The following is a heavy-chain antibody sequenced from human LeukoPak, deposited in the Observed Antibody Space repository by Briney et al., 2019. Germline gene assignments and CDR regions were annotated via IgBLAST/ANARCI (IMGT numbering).Heavy chain of an antibody. CDR1: GGSISSYY. V-gene: IGHV4-59*01. J-gene: IGHJ5*02. CDR3: ARDDGS. CDR2: IYYSGST. Sequence: SETLSLTCTVSGGSISSYYWSWVRQPPGKGLEWIGYIYYSGSTNYNPSLKSRVTISVDASKNQFSLKLSSVTAADTAVYYCARDDGSWGQGTLVTVSS.